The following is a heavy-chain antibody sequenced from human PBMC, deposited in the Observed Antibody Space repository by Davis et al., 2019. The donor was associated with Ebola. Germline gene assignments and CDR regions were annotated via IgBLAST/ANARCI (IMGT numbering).Heavy chain of an antibody. CDR1: GGTFSSYA. V-gene: IGHV1-69*04. D-gene: IGHD1-26*01. J-gene: IGHJ4*02. CDR2: IIPILGIA. CDR3: AVVGATGLGSDY. Sequence: SVKVSCKASGGTFSSYAISWVRQAPGQGLEWMGRIIPILGIANYAQKFQGRVTITADKSTSTAYMELSSLRSEDTAVYYCAVVGATGLGSDYWGQGTLVTVSS.